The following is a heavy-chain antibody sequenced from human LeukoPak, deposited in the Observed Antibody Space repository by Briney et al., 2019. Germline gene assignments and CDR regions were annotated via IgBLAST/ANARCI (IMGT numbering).Heavy chain of an antibody. CDR3: ARIPYYYDSSGLPLDY. D-gene: IGHD3-22*01. V-gene: IGHV1-2*06. CDR2: INPNSGGT. Sequence: ASVKVSCKASGYTFTSYGISWVRQAPGQGLEWMGRINPNSGGTNYAQKFQGRVTMTRDTSISTAYMELSRLRSDDTAVYYCARIPYYYDSSGLPLDYWGQGTLVTVSS. CDR1: GYTFTSYG. J-gene: IGHJ4*02.